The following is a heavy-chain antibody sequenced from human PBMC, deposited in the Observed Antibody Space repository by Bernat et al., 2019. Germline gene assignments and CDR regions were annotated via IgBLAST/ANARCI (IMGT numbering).Heavy chain of an antibody. V-gene: IGHV3-53*02. CDR3: ARDRPTIF. J-gene: IGHJ6*02. CDR2: IYSGGST. CDR1: GFTVSSNY. D-gene: IGHD3-3*01. Sequence: EVQLVETGGGLIQPGGSLRLSCAASGFTVSSNYMSWVRQAPGKGLEWVSVIYSGGSTSTADSVKGRFTISRDNTKNTLYLQMNSLRAEDTAVYYCARDRPTIFWGQGTTVTVSS.